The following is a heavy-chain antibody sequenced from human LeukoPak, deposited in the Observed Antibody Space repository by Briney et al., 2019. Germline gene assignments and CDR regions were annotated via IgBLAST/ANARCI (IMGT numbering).Heavy chain of an antibody. CDR2: INSDGSST. J-gene: IGHJ4*02. CDR1: GFTFSSYW. D-gene: IGHD6-19*01. Sequence: GRSLRLSCAASGFTFSSYWMHWVRQAPGKGLVWVSRINSDGSSTSYADSVKGRFTISRDNAKNTLYLQMNSLRAEDTAVYYCARDLGGYSSGWTIDYWGQGTLVTVSS. V-gene: IGHV3-74*01. CDR3: ARDLGGYSSGWTIDY.